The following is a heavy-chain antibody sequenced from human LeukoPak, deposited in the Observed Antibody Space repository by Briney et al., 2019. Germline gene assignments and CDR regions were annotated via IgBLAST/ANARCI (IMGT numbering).Heavy chain of an antibody. CDR1: GGSISSSNW. CDR2: IYHSGST. CDR3: ARDWGVGGRPGYMDV. Sequence: PSETLSLTCAVSGGSISSSNWWSWVRQPPGKGLEWIGEIYHSGSTNYNPSLKSRVTILVDTSKNQVSLKLSSVTAADTAVYFCARDWGVGGRPGYMDVWGKGTTVTVSS. D-gene: IGHD6-6*01. J-gene: IGHJ6*03. V-gene: IGHV4-4*02.